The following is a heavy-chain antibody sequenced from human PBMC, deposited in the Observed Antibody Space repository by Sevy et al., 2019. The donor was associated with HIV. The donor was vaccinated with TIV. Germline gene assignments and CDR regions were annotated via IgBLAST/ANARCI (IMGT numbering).Heavy chain of an antibody. CDR3: ARNKSRREGEYWFDP. V-gene: IGHV4-31*03. Sequence: SETLSLTCTVSGGSISSGAYYWSWIRQHPGTGLECIGYIYYTGSTYHNPPLRSRVTMSVDTSKNQFSLRLSSVTAADTAVYYCARNKSRREGEYWFDPWGQGTLVTVSS. D-gene: IGHD1-26*01. CDR1: GGSISSGAYY. J-gene: IGHJ5*02. CDR2: IYYTGST.